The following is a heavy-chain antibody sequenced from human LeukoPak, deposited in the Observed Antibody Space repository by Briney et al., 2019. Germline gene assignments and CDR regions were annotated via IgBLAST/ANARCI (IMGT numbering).Heavy chain of an antibody. J-gene: IGHJ4*02. CDR1: GFTFSNYW. CDR3: ATLNGPLFEY. Sequence: QPGGSLRLSCAASGFTFSNYWMSWVRQAPGKGLEWVASIHQHGNEKYFVDSVRGRFTLSRDNAKNSLYLQMSSLRAEDTAVYYCATLNGPLFEYWGQGTLVTVSS. CDR2: IHQHGNEK. V-gene: IGHV3-7*01. D-gene: IGHD2-8*01.